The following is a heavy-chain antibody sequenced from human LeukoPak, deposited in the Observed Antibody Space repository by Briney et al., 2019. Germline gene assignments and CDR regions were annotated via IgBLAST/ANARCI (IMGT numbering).Heavy chain of an antibody. D-gene: IGHD6-19*01. CDR2: ISYDGSNK. CDR1: GFTFSSYG. Sequence: GGSLRLSCAASGFTFSSYGMHWVRQAPGKGLEWVAVISYDGSNKYYADSVKGRFTISRDNSKNTLYLQMNSLRAEDTAVYYCAKDGLHSGWSGRGGYFDYWGQGTLVTVSS. V-gene: IGHV3-30*18. CDR3: AKDGLHSGWSGRGGYFDY. J-gene: IGHJ4*02.